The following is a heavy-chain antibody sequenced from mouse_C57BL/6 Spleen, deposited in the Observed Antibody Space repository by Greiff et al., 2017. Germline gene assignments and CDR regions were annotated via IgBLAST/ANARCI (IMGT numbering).Heavy chain of an antibody. J-gene: IGHJ4*01. CDR2: IWRGGST. Sequence: VQLQQSGPGLVQPSQSLSITCTVSGFSLTSYGVHWVRQSPGKGLEWLGVIWRGGSTDYNAAFMSRLSITKDNSKSQVFFKMNSLQADDTAIYYCAKSLDYYGRAMDYWGQGTSVTVSS. V-gene: IGHV2-5*01. D-gene: IGHD1-1*01. CDR3: AKSLDYYGRAMDY. CDR1: GFSLTSYG.